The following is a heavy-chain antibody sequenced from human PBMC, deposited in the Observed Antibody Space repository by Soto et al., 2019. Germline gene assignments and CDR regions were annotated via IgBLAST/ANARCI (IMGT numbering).Heavy chain of an antibody. J-gene: IGHJ4*02. D-gene: IGHD1-1*01. CDR3: ARSGDNFNFLDY. V-gene: IGHV3-11*06. CDR2: SSNSGTFA. CDR1: GFTFSDYY. Sequence: LRLSCAASGFTFSDYYMSWVRQAPGRGLEWISYSSNSGTFARYATSVKGRFSISRDNANNSLYLEMNSLRVEDTAVYYCARSGDNFNFLDYWGQRTPLTVSS.